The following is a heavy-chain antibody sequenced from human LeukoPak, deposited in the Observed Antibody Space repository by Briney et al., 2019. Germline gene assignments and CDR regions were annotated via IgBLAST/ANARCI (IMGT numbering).Heavy chain of an antibody. CDR2: INHSGST. V-gene: IGHV4-39*07. D-gene: IGHD5-24*01. CDR1: GGSISSSGYY. J-gene: IGHJ6*03. Sequence: PSETLSLTCTVSGGSISSSGYYWSWIRQLPGKGLEWIGEINHSGSTNYNPSLKSRVTISVDTSKNQFSLKLSSVTAADTAVYYCARGGRDGYNRGYYYMDVWGKGTTVTVSS. CDR3: ARGGRDGYNRGYYYMDV.